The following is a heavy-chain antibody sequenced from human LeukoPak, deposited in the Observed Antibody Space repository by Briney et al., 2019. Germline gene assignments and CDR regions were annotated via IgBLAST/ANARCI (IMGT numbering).Heavy chain of an antibody. CDR2: ISSSSSYI. J-gene: IGHJ3*02. CDR1: GFTFSSYS. CDR3: ARGYYYDIADAFDI. Sequence: GGSLRLSCAASGFTFSSYSMNWVRQAPGKGLEWVSSISSSSSYIYYADSVKGRFTISRDNAKNSLYLQMNSLRAEDTAVYYCARGYYYDIADAFDIWAKGQWSPSLQ. V-gene: IGHV3-21*01. D-gene: IGHD3-22*01.